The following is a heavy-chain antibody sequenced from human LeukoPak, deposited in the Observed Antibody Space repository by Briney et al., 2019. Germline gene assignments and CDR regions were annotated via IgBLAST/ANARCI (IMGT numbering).Heavy chain of an antibody. CDR2: INPHSGGT. Sequence: ASVKVSCKASGYTFTGYYMHWVRQAPGQGLEWMGWINPHSGGTNFAQKFQGRVTITRNTSISTAYMELSSLRSEDTAVYYCARASEGTGYYSPSDYWGQGTLVTVSS. CDR1: GYTFTGYY. D-gene: IGHD3/OR15-3a*01. CDR3: ARASEGTGYYSPSDY. V-gene: IGHV1-2*02. J-gene: IGHJ4*02.